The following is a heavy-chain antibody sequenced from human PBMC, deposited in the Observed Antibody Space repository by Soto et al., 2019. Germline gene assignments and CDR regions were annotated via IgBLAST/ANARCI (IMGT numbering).Heavy chain of an antibody. D-gene: IGHD6-13*01. J-gene: IGHJ6*02. CDR2: VYTSETT. CDR3: AGNIAAAGRRYYGMDV. Sequence: QVQLQESGPGLVKPSETLSLTCTVSGGSMSGYYWSWNRQSAGKGLEWIGRVYTSETTYYNPSLKSRVTMSLDTSTNQFSLNLYSLTAADTAVYYCAGNIAAAGRRYYGMDVWGQGTTVTVSS. CDR1: GGSMSGYY. V-gene: IGHV4-4*07.